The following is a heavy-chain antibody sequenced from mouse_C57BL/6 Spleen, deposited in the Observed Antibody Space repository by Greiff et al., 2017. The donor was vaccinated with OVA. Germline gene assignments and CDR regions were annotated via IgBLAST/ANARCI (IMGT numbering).Heavy chain of an antibody. V-gene: IGHV10-1*01. D-gene: IGHD2-4*01. CDR1: GFSFNTYA. CDR2: IRSKSNNYAT. J-gene: IGHJ3*01. CDR3: VSHDYDVSAWFAY. Sequence: EVKVVESGGGLVQPKGSLKLSCAASGFSFNTYAMNWVRQAPGKGLEWVARIRSKSNNYATYCADSVKDRFTISRDDSESMLYLQMNNLTTADTAMYYCVSHDYDVSAWFAYWGQGTLVTVSA.